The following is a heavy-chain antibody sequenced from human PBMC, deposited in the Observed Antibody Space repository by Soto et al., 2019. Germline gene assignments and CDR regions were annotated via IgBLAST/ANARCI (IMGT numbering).Heavy chain of an antibody. V-gene: IGHV3-21*01. Sequence: VESLRLSCAASGFTFSSYSMNWVRQAPGTELEWDSSISSSSSYIYYADSVKGRVTISRDNAKNSLYLQMNSLRAEDTAVYYCASLSASGWYVARQYYYYYGMDVWGQGTTVTVSS. J-gene: IGHJ6*02. CDR3: ASLSASGWYVARQYYYYYGMDV. CDR2: ISSSSSYI. CDR1: GFTFSSYS. D-gene: IGHD6-19*01.